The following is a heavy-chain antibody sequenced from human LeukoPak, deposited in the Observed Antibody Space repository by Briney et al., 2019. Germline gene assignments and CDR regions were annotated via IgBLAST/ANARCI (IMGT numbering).Heavy chain of an antibody. CDR1: GGTFSSYA. V-gene: IGHV1-69*04. D-gene: IGHD4-17*01. CDR2: IIPILGIA. J-gene: IGHJ4*02. Sequence: SVKVSCKASGGTFSSYAISWVRQAPGQGLEWMGRIIPILGIANYAQKFQGRVTITADKSTSTAYMELSSLRSEDTAVYYCARDPYYGDYTDSSTRFDYWGQGTLVTVSP. CDR3: ARDPYYGDYTDSSTRFDY.